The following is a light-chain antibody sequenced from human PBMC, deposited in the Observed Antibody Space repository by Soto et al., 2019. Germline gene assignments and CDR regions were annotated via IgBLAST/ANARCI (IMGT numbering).Light chain of an antibody. J-gene: IGKJ1*01. CDR2: AAS. CDR3: QKSYSSPRT. Sequence: DIQMTPSPSSLCASIGDRVTITCRASQRLSTYVSWYQKKAGKAPKLLISAASTLRDGAPPRFSGSGSGTDFTLTISSLQPEDFALYYCQKSYSSPRTFGQGTKVEIK. CDR1: QRLSTY. V-gene: IGKV1-39*01.